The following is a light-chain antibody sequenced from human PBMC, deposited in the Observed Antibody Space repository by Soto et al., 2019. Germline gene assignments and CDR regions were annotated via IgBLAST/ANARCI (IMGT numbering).Light chain of an antibody. CDR2: EVS. V-gene: IGLV2-8*01. CDR3: SSYAGSNTFDV. J-gene: IGLJ1*01. CDR1: SSDVGGYNY. Sequence: QSVLTQPPSASGSPGQSVTISCTGTSSDVGGYNYVSWYQQHPGKAPKLMIYEVSKRPSGVPDRFSGSKSGNTASLTVSGLQAEDEGDYYCSSYAGSNTFDVFGTGTKLTVL.